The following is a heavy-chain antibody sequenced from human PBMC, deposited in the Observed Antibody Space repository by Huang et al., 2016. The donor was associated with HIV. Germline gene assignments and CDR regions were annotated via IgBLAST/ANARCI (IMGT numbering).Heavy chain of an antibody. D-gene: IGHD3-22*01. Sequence: QLQLQESGPGLVKPSETLSLTCTVSGGSISSSSHYWGWIRQPPGKGLEWIGSIYYSGSTYHNPSLKSRVTISVDTSKNQFSLKLSSGTAADTAVYYCARRHANYYDSSGYYFDSWGQGTLFTVSS. CDR3: ARRHANYYDSSGYYFDS. V-gene: IGHV4-39*01. J-gene: IGHJ4*02. CDR1: GGSISSSSHY. CDR2: IYYSGST.